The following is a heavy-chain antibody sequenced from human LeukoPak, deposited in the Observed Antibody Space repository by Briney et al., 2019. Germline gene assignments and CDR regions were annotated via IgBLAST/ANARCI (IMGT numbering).Heavy chain of an antibody. Sequence: GGSLRLSCAASGFTFSSYWMSWVRQAPGKGLEWVANIKQDGSEKYYVDSVKGRFTISRDNAKNSLYLQMNSLRAEDTAVYYCARDQGSIAVANYMDVWGKGTTVTISS. V-gene: IGHV3-7*01. D-gene: IGHD6-19*01. J-gene: IGHJ6*03. CDR2: IKQDGSEK. CDR1: GFTFSSYW. CDR3: ARDQGSIAVANYMDV.